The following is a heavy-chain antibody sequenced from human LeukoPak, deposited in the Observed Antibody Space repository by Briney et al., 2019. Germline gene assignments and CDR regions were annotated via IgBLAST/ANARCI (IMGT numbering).Heavy chain of an antibody. D-gene: IGHD3-22*01. J-gene: IGHJ4*02. Sequence: PGVSLRLSCSASGFTVLSYAMSWVRQAPGNGLEWVSAISGSGGSSYYTDSVKVRFTNSRDNSKNTLYLKMNRLRAEDTAVYYCAKEAYYDSSGYYGENAFDYWGQGTLVNVSS. CDR2: ISGSGGSS. CDR3: AKEAYYDSSGYYGENAFDY. V-gene: IGHV3-23*01. CDR1: GFTVLSYA.